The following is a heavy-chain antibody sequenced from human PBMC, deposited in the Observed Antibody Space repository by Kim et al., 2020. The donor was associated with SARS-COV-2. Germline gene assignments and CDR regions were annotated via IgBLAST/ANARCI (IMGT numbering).Heavy chain of an antibody. CDR1: GFTFNTFA. V-gene: IGHV3-23*01. CDR2: IRGSGDTT. Sequence: GGSLRLSCAASGFTFNTFAMSWVRQAPGKGLELVSSIRGSGDTTYYADSVEGRFTISRDNSKNTLYLQMNSLRAEDTAVYYCVKAPSGYVRSGYYALYWGQGTLVTVSA. D-gene: IGHD3-22*01. CDR3: VKAPSGYVRSGYYALY. J-gene: IGHJ4*02.